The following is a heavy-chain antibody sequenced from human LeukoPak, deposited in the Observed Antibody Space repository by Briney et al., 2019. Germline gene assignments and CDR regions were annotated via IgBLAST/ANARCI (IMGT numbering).Heavy chain of an antibody. J-gene: IGHJ5*02. CDR1: GGPISVDY. Sequence: SETLSLTCIVSGGPISVDYWNWIRQAPGKGLEWIGYIYYTGRTKYNPSLASRLTISIDTSKSQFSLRLTSVTAADTAVYYCAREGDSSSVGWFDPWGQGTLVTVSS. CDR2: IYYTGRT. D-gene: IGHD6-13*01. CDR3: AREGDSSSVGWFDP. V-gene: IGHV4-59*01.